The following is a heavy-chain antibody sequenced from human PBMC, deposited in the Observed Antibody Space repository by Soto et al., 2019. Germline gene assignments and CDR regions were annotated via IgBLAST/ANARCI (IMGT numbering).Heavy chain of an antibody. D-gene: IGHD3-10*01. V-gene: IGHV3-7*01. CDR2: IKKDGTEI. Sequence: EVQLMESGGGLVQPGGSLRLSCVTSGFSFSSSWMAWVRQAPGKGLEWVADIKKDGTEINYVDSVKGRVTISRDNAMISLYLQMDSLRVEYTAVYYCGRDPYYGAIDYWGLGTQVIVSS. CDR3: GRDPYYGAIDY. J-gene: IGHJ4*02. CDR1: GFSFSSSW.